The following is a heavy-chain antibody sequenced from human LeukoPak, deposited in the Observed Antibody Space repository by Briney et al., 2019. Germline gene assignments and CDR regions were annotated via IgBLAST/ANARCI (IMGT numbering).Heavy chain of an antibody. CDR2: ISGSGGGT. Sequence: PGGSLRLSCAASGFTFSSYAMSWVRQAPGKGLEWVSAISGSGGGTYYADSVKGRFTISRDNSKNTLYLQMNSLRAEDTAVYYCAKDRGIAVAATGAFDIWGQGTMVTVSS. V-gene: IGHV3-23*01. J-gene: IGHJ3*02. CDR3: AKDRGIAVAATGAFDI. CDR1: GFTFSSYA. D-gene: IGHD6-19*01.